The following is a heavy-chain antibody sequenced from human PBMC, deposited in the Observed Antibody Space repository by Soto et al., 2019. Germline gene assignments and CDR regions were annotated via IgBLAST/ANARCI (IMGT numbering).Heavy chain of an antibody. CDR2: ISSSSSTI. D-gene: IGHD3-22*01. J-gene: IGHJ4*02. CDR3: ARVVTIFGKDYYDSSGSDY. V-gene: IGHV3-48*02. Sequence: GGSLRLSCAASGFTFSSYSMNWVRQAPGKGLEWVSYISSSSSTIYYADSVKGRFTISRDNAKNSLYLQMNSLRDEDTAVYYCARVVTIFGKDYYDSSGSDYWGQGTLVTVSS. CDR1: GFTFSSYS.